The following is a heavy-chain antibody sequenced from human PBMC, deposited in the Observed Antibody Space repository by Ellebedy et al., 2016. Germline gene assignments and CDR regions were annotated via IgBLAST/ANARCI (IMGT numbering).Heavy chain of an antibody. V-gene: IGHV3-30*03. Sequence: GGSLRLXXAASGFTFGKYVMHWVRQAPGKGLEWVSLTSHDGSDENYGDSVKGRFTISRDNSKNTLYLQMNSLRTDDTAVYYCVREEWRAFDVWGQGTMVTVSS. CDR3: VREEWRAFDV. D-gene: IGHD3-3*01. CDR2: TSHDGSDE. J-gene: IGHJ3*01. CDR1: GFTFGKYV.